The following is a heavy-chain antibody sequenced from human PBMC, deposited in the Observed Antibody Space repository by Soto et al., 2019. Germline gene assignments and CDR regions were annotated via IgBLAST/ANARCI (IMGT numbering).Heavy chain of an antibody. CDR1: GGSVSSGSYY. V-gene: IGHV4-61*01. CDR3: ARDTPDRSY. CDR2: IYYSGST. Sequence: QVQLQESGPGLVKPSETLSLTCTASGGSVSSGSYYWSWIRQPPGKGLEWIGYIYYSGSTNYNPSLKSRVTISVDTSKNQFSLKLSSVTAADTAVYYCARDTPDRSYWGQGTLVTVSS. J-gene: IGHJ4*02.